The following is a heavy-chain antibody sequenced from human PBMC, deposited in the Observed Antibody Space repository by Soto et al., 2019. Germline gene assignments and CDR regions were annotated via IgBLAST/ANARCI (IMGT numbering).Heavy chain of an antibody. J-gene: IGHJ4*02. V-gene: IGHV1-69*02. CDR1: GDTFSFYT. CDR2: VNPIVSMS. D-gene: IGHD3-10*01. Sequence: ASVQVSCKASGDTFSFYTINWVRQATGLGLEWMGRVNPIVSMSNYAQKFQGRVTITADKSTNTAYMQLSSLRSEDTAIYYCAASYGSGYRAFDYWGQGALVTVS. CDR3: AASYGSGYRAFDY.